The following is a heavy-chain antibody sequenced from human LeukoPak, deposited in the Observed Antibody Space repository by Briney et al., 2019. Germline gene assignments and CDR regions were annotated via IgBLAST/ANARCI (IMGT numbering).Heavy chain of an antibody. CDR2: IYYSGTT. V-gene: IGHV4-59*01. J-gene: IGHJ6*03. D-gene: IGHD3-10*01. CDR1: GGSISSYY. Sequence: SETLSLTCTVSGGSISSYYWSWIRQPPGKGLEWIGYIYYSGTTNYNPSLKSRVTISVDSSKNQFSLKLSSVTAADTAVYYCARESPSGSYCYYCYCMDLWGKGTTVTVSS. CDR3: ARESPSGSYCYYCYCMDL.